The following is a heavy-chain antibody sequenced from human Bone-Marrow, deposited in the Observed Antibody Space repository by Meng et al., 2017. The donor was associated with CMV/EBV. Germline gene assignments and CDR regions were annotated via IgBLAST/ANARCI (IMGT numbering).Heavy chain of an antibody. V-gene: IGHV3-30*02. Sequence: GGSLRLSCAVSGGSISSSNWWSWVRQPPGKGLEWVAFIRNDGSNEYYADSVKGRFTISRDNSKNTLYLQMNSLTAEDTGVYYCARLGLKVGATSVWGQGTTVTVSS. D-gene: IGHD1-26*01. J-gene: IGHJ6*02. CDR2: IRNDGSNE. CDR3: ARLGLKVGATSV. CDR1: GGSISSSNW.